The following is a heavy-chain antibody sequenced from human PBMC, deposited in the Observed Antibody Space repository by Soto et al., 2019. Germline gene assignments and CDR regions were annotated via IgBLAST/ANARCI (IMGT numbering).Heavy chain of an antibody. CDR3: AREPPVWVFHYYGMDV. Sequence: GGSLRLSCAASGFTFSSYWMHWVRQAPGKGLVWVSRINSDGSSTSYADSVKGRFTISRDNAKNTLYLQMNSLRAEDTAVYYCAREPPVWVFHYYGMDVWGQGTTVTV. J-gene: IGHJ6*02. CDR1: GFTFSSYW. D-gene: IGHD1-26*01. V-gene: IGHV3-74*01. CDR2: INSDGSST.